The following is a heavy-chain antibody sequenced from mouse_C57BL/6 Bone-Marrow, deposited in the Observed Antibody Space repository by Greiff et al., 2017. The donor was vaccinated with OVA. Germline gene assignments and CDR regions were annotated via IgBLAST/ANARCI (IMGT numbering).Heavy chain of an antibody. V-gene: IGHV1-59*01. Sequence: QVHVKQPGAELVRPGTSVKLSCKASGYTFTSYWMHWVKQRPGQGLEWIGVIDPSDSYTNYNQKFKGKATLTVDTSSSTAYMQLSSLTSEATAVYYSARRGSCYYAMDYWGQGTSVTVSS. CDR2: IDPSDSYT. J-gene: IGHJ4*01. CDR1: GYTFTSYW. CDR3: ARRGSCYYAMDY.